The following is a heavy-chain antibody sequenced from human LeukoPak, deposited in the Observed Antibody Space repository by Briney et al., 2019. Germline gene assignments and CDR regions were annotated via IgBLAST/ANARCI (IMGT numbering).Heavy chain of an antibody. J-gene: IGHJ3*02. CDR3: ARAPRPKWELLSRAFVI. CDR2: INPSGDRT. CDR1: GYTFTSYY. D-gene: IGHD1-26*01. Sequence: GASVKVSCKASGYTFTSYYMHWVRHAPGQGLEWMGIINPSGDRTSYAQKFQGRVTITTDMSTSTVYMEMSSLRSEDTALYNSARAPRPKWELLSRAFVIWGQGTMVTVSS. V-gene: IGHV1-46*01.